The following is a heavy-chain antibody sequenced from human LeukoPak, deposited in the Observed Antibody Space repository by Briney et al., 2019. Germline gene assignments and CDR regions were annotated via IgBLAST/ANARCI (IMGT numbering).Heavy chain of an antibody. D-gene: IGHD2-15*01. CDR1: GFTFSNYG. Sequence: GGSLRLSRAASGFTFSNYGIHWVRQTPGKGLEWVAVISYDGSIKFYADSVNGRFTISRDNSENTLYLQMNSLRAEDTAVYYCARAVVVSSYFDYWGQGTLVTVSS. V-gene: IGHV3-30-3*01. CDR3: ARAVVVSSYFDY. J-gene: IGHJ4*02. CDR2: ISYDGSIK.